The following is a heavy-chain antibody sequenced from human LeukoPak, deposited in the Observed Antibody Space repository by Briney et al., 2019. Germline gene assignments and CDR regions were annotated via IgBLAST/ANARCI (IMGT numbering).Heavy chain of an antibody. V-gene: IGHV1-46*01. CDR1: GYTFTSYY. CDR2: INPGGGGT. Sequence: ASVKVSCKASGYTFTSYYIHWVRQAPGQGLEWMGIINPGGGGTSYAQKFQGRVTMTRDTSTSTVYMELSSLRSEDTAVFYCARGYYAGFDYWGQGTLVTVSS. CDR3: ARGYYAGFDY. J-gene: IGHJ4*02. D-gene: IGHD3-10*01.